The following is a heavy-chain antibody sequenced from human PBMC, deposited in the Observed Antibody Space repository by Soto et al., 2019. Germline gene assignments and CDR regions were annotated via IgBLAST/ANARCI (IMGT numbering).Heavy chain of an antibody. CDR2: ISSSGSA. CDR1: NESMSSGGYF. Sequence: PSETLSLTCTVSNESMSSGGYFWVWIRQHPGKGLEWIGHISSSGSANPNPSLKSRVSMSVDSSNNQFSLKLTSVTVADTAVYYCATSRTSIAVAGETEYYFDYWGQGTLVTVSS. V-gene: IGHV4-31*03. J-gene: IGHJ4*02. D-gene: IGHD6-19*01. CDR3: ATSRTSIAVAGETEYYFDY.